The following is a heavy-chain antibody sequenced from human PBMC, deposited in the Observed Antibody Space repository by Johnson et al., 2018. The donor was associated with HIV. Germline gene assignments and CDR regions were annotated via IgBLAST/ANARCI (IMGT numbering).Heavy chain of an antibody. CDR3: ARELGGSSLPFGAFDI. Sequence: QVHLVESGGGVVQPGRSLRLSCVASGFTFSSYTMHWVRQAPGKGLEWVAVISYDGSNKYYADSVKGRFTISRDNSKNTLYLQMNSLRAEDTAVYYCARELGGSSLPFGAFDIWGQGTMVTVSS. CDR1: GFTFSSYT. CDR2: ISYDGSNK. D-gene: IGHD6-13*01. J-gene: IGHJ3*02. V-gene: IGHV3-30*04.